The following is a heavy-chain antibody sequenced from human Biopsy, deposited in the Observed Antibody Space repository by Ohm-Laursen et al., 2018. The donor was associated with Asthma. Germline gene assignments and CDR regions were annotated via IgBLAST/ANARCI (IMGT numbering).Heavy chain of an antibody. J-gene: IGHJ6*02. CDR3: AREKAYGTGSLYGMDV. D-gene: IGHD3-10*01. V-gene: IGHV4-31*11. CDR2: IYHSGTT. CDR1: GGSLTSAY. Sequence: SDTLSLTCAVSGGSLTSAYWSWVRQYPEKGLEWIGYIYHSGTTFYNPSLKSRVSMSVDTSKNQVSLKLSSVTAADTAVYYCAREKAYGTGSLYGMDVWGRGTTVTVSS.